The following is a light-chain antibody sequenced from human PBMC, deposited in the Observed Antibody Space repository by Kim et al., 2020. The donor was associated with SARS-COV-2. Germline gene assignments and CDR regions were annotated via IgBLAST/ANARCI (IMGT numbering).Light chain of an antibody. J-gene: IGLJ3*02. V-gene: IGLV7-43*01. CDR2: KTT. CDR1: TGPVTSGHY. CDR3: HLWHGDTWV. Sequence: PGWPSTLTCASRTGPVTSGHYPHWFQQKPGQSPKTLIYKTTNKHSWTPARFSGSLLGGKAALTLSGVQTEDEADYYCHLWHGDTWVFGGGTQLTVL.